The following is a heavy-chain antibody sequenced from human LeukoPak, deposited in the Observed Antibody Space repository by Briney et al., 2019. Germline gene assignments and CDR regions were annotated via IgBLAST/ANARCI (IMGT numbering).Heavy chain of an antibody. J-gene: IGHJ3*02. V-gene: IGHV1-46*01. CDR2: INPSGGST. Sequence: ASVTVSCTASGYTFTSYYMHWVRQAPGQGLEWMGIINPSGGSTSYAQKFQGRVTMTRDTSTSTVYMELSSLRSEDTAVYYCARGLYYYDSSVGAFDIWGQGTMVTVSS. CDR1: GYTFTSYY. CDR3: ARGLYYYDSSVGAFDI. D-gene: IGHD3-22*01.